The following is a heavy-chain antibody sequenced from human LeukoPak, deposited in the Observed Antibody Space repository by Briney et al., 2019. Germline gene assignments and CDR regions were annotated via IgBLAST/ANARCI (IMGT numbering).Heavy chain of an antibody. V-gene: IGHV4-59*01. D-gene: IGHD1-26*01. CDR1: GGSLSSYY. CDR2: IYYSGST. Sequence: SETLSLTCTASGGSLSSYYGSWIRQPPGKGLEWIGYIYYSGSTNYSPSLKSRVTISVDTSKNQFSLKLSSVTPADTAVYYYARDLGYSDGWFDPWGQGTLVTVSS. J-gene: IGHJ5*02. CDR3: ARDLGYSDGWFDP.